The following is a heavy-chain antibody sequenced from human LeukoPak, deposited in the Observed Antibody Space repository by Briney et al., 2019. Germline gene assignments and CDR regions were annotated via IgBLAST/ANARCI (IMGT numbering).Heavy chain of an antibody. J-gene: IGHJ4*02. Sequence: SGTLSLTCAVSGGSISSNNWWGWVRQPPGKGLEWIGEIYHSGSPNYNPSLKSRVTISVDKSRNHFSLNLSSVTAADTAVYYCARVNINNWHSCDYWGQGTLVTISS. D-gene: IGHD1-1*01. CDR1: GGSISSNNW. V-gene: IGHV4-4*02. CDR2: IYHSGSP. CDR3: ARVNINNWHSCDY.